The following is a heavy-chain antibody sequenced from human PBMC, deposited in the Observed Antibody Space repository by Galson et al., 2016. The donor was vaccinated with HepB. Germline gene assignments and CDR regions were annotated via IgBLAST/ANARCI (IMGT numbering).Heavy chain of an antibody. CDR3: ARGGGTSSYYYWGMDV. CDR2: ISFEGNKQ. Sequence: SLRLSCAASGFAFRTYSLNWVRQTPGEGLEWVAAISFEGNKQHYADSVKGRFTVSRDNSKNTLYRQMNNLTPDDTAIYYCARGGGTSSYYYWGMDVWGQGTTVTVSS. J-gene: IGHJ6*02. CDR1: GFAFRTYS. D-gene: IGHD1-14*01. V-gene: IGHV3-30*03.